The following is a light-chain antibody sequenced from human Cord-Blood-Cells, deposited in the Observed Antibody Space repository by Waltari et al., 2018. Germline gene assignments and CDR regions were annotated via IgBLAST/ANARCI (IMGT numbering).Light chain of an antibody. CDR2: EGS. CDR3: CSYAGSSTV. Sequence: QSALTQPASVSGPPGQSITISCTGTSRAVGSYNLVSCYQQHPGKAPKLMIYEGSKRPSGVSNRFSGSKSGNTASLTISGLQAEDEADYYCCSYAGSSTVFGGGTKLTVL. V-gene: IGLV2-23*01. CDR1: SRAVGSYNL. J-gene: IGLJ3*02.